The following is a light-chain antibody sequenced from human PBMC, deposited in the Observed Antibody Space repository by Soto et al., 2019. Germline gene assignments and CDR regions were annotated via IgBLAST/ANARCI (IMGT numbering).Light chain of an antibody. CDR1: QSVSSN. V-gene: IGKV3-15*01. CDR3: QQYNNWPYT. CDR2: GAS. J-gene: IGKJ2*01. Sequence: EIVMMQSPATLSVSPGERATLSCRASQSVSSNLAWYQQKPGQPPRLLIYGASTRATGIPARFSGSGSGTEFTLTISSLQSEDFAVYYCQQYNNWPYTFGQGTKLEIK.